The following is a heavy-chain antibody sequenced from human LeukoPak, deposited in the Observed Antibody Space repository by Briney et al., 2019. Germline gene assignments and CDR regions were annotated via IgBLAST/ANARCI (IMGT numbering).Heavy chain of an antibody. CDR1: GYTFTSYG. D-gene: IGHD3-3*01. Sequence: ASVKVSCTASGYTFTSYGISWVRQAPGQGLEWMGWISAYNGNTNYAQKLQGRVTMTTDTSTSTAYMELRSLRSDDTAVYYCARDPPYYDFWSGYPPGMDVWGQGTTVTVSS. CDR2: ISAYNGNT. CDR3: ARDPPYYDFWSGYPPGMDV. J-gene: IGHJ6*02. V-gene: IGHV1-18*01.